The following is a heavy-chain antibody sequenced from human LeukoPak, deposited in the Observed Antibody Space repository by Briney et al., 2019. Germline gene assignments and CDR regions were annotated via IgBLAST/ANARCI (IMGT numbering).Heavy chain of an antibody. J-gene: IGHJ4*02. D-gene: IGHD3-16*01. Sequence: PSETLSLTCTVSGGTSSTSYWSWIRQPPGKGLEWIGYSSYSGNSHYNPSLKSRVTISVDSSKTQVSLKVRSVIAADTAFYYCARHVEGEGLDYWGQGTLVTVSS. CDR1: GGTSSTSY. CDR3: ARHVEGEGLDY. V-gene: IGHV4-59*08. CDR2: SSYSGNS.